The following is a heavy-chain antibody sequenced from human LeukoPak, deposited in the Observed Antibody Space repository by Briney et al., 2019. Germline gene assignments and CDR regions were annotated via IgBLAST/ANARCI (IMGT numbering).Heavy chain of an antibody. CDR1: GYTFTNNY. J-gene: IGHJ4*02. Sequence: GASVTVSCTASGYTFTNNYLHWVRQAPGQGLEWMGMIYPRDGSTSYAQNFQGRVTVTRDTSTTTVHMELRGLRSEDTAVYYCARDQEGFDYGGQGTVVTVSS. V-gene: IGHV1-46*01. CDR2: IYPRDGST. CDR3: ARDQEGFDY.